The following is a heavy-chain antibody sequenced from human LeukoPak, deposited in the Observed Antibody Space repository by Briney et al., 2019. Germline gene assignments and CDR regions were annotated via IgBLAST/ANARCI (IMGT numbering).Heavy chain of an antibody. Sequence: PGGSLRLSCAASGFTFSTYAMSWVRQAPGKGLEWVSAISGRGVSTSYADSVRGRFTISRDNSKNTLYLQMNSLRAEDTAVYYCARWGSGSPSDGMDVWGQGTTVTVSS. D-gene: IGHD3-10*01. J-gene: IGHJ6*02. V-gene: IGHV3-23*01. CDR3: ARWGSGSPSDGMDV. CDR1: GFTFSTYA. CDR2: ISGRGVST.